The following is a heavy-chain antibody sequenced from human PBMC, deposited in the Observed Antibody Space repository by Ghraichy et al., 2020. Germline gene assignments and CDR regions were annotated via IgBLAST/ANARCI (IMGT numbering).Heavy chain of an antibody. D-gene: IGHD3-9*01. CDR1: GFTFDDYA. V-gene: IGHV3-9*01. CDR2: ISWNSGSI. J-gene: IGHJ4*02. Sequence: LSLTCAASGFTFDDYAMHWVRQAPGKGLEWVSGISWNSGSIGYADSVKGRFTISRDNAKNSLYLQMNSLRAEDTALYYCAKVRDILTGYHLPYFDYWGQGTLVTVSS. CDR3: AKVRDILTGYHLPYFDY.